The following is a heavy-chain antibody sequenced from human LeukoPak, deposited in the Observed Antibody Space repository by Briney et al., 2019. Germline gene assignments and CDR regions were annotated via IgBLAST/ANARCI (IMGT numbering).Heavy chain of an antibody. CDR3: AREDGSTSSFDY. CDR1: GGSFSGYC. Sequence: SETLSLTCAVYGGSFSGYCWSWIRQPPGKGLEWIGYIYYSGNTNYNPSLKSRVTISVDTSKNQFSLKLSSVTAADTAVYYCAREDGSTSSFDYWGQGTLVTVSS. V-gene: IGHV4-59*01. CDR2: IYYSGNT. J-gene: IGHJ4*02. D-gene: IGHD5-24*01.